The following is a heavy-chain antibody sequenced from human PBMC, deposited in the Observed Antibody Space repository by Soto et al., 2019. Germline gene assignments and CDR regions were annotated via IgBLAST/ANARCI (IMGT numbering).Heavy chain of an antibody. Sequence: SETLSLTCAVYGGSFSDYYGSWIRQPPGKGLEWIGHIYYSGSTYYNPSLKSRAGISVDSSKSQVSLKLTSVTAADTAVYFCARILMNYYRLDYWGQGALVTVSS. CDR3: ARILMNYYRLDY. D-gene: IGHD3-10*01. CDR1: GGSFSDYY. V-gene: IGHV4-30-4*01. J-gene: IGHJ4*02. CDR2: IYYSGST.